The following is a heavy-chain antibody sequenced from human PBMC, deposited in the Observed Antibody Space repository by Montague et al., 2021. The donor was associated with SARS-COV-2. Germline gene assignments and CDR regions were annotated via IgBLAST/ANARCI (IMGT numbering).Heavy chain of an antibody. CDR3: ARQLPSYCATNKCYPYYFDG. J-gene: IGHJ4*02. V-gene: IGHV6-1*01. Sequence: CAISGDSVSSTSASWNWIRQSPSRGLEWLGRTYYRSWWRSQYPGSLESRITISGDTSKNHFSLSLSSVTVADTAVYFCARQLPSYCATNKCYPYYFDGWGQGALVTVSS. CDR1: GDSVSSTSAS. D-gene: IGHD2-8*01. CDR2: TYYRSWWRS.